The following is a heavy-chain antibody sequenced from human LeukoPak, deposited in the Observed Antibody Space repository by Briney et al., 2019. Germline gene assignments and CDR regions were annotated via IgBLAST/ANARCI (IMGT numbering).Heavy chain of an antibody. V-gene: IGHV5-51*01. D-gene: IGHD1/OR15-1a*01. CDR1: GYSFTTYW. CDR3: ARALGTAPRKGEYDY. Sequence: RGESLKISCKGSGYSFTTYWIGWVRQMPGKGLEWMGIIYPGDSDKRYSPSFQGQVTISADKSISTAHLQWSSLKASDTAMYYCARALGTAPRKGEYDYWGQGTLVTVSS. J-gene: IGHJ4*02. CDR2: IYPGDSDK.